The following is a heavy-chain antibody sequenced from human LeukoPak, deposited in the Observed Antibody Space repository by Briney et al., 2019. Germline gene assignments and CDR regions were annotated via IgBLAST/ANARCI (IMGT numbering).Heavy chain of an antibody. CDR2: ISAYNGNT. J-gene: IGHJ6*02. CDR3: ARVGGYCSSTSCYTNYYYYYGMDV. Sequence: GASVKVSCKASGYTFTSYGISWVRQAPGQGLEWMGWISAYNGNTNYAQKLQGRVTMTTDTSTSTAYMELRSLRSDDTAVYYCARVGGYCSSTSCYTNYYYYYGMDVSGQGTTVTVSS. D-gene: IGHD2-2*01. CDR1: GYTFTSYG. V-gene: IGHV1-18*01.